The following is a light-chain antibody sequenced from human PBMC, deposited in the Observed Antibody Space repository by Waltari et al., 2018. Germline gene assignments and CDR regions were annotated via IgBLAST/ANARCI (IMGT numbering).Light chain of an antibody. CDR1: QSINSW. CDR3: QQCNTYS. J-gene: IGKJ1*01. Sequence: DIQMTQSPSTLSASVGDRVTITCRASQSINSWLAWYQQKPGKAPKLLIYKASTLESGVPSRLSGSGSGTEFTLTISGLQPDDFATYYCQQCNTYSFGQGTKVEIK. CDR2: KAS. V-gene: IGKV1-5*03.